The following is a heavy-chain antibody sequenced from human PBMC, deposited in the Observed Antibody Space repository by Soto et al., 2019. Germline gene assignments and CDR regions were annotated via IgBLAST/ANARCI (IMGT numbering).Heavy chain of an antibody. D-gene: IGHD6-13*01. V-gene: IGHV3-30*18. J-gene: IGHJ4*02. CDR1: GFTFSNYG. CDR3: AKDRAVRAASYYFDY. CDR2: IASDGRDK. Sequence: GGSLRLSCEASGFTFSNYGMHWVRQAPGKGLEWVAVIASDGRDKKFADSVKGRFTISRDNSRDTLYLQMNSLRPEDTALYYCAKDRAVRAASYYFDYWGQGTLVTVSS.